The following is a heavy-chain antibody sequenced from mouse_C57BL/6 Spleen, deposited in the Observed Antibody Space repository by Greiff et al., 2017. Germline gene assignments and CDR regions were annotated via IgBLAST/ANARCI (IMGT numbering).Heavy chain of an antibody. CDR2: ISSGGSYT. D-gene: IGHD1-1*01. CDR3: ARRGASTVVAPDY. Sequence: DVMLVESGGDLVKPGGSLKLSCAASGFTFSSYGMSWVRQTPDKRLEWVATISSGGSYTYYLDSVKGRFTISRDNAKNTLYLQMSSLKSEDTAMYYCARRGASTVVAPDYWGQGTTLTVSS. V-gene: IGHV5-6*02. CDR1: GFTFSSYG. J-gene: IGHJ2*01.